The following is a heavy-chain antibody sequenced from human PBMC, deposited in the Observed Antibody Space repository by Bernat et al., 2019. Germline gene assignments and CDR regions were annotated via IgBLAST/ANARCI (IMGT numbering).Heavy chain of an antibody. V-gene: IGHV3-7*01. CDR2: IKHDGSEK. Sequence: EVQLVESGGGSVQPGGSLRLTCAASGFTFTDNWMTWVCQAPGKVLEWVANIKHDGSEKYHVNSVKGGFTMTRDNAKNSLYLQMNSLRAEDTAVYCCARPPYSNSAYWGQGTLVTVSS. J-gene: IGHJ4*02. CDR3: ARPPYSNSAY. CDR1: GFTFTDNW. D-gene: IGHD6-6*01.